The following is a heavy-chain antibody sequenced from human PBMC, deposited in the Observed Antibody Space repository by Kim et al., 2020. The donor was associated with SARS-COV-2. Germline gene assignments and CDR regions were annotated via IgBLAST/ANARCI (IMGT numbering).Heavy chain of an antibody. CDR3: ASMGVGAAAGDYYYYGMDV. D-gene: IGHD2-15*01. CDR2: ISWNSGSI. J-gene: IGHJ6*02. Sequence: GGSLRLSCAASGFTFDDYAMHWVRQAPGKGLEWVSGISWNSGSIGYADSVKGRFTISRDNAKNSLYLQMNSLRAEDTALYYCASMGVGAAAGDYYYYGMDVWGQGTTVTVSS. V-gene: IGHV3-9*01. CDR1: GFTFDDYA.